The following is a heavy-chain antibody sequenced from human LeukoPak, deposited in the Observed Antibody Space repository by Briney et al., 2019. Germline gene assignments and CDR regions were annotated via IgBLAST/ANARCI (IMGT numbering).Heavy chain of an antibody. D-gene: IGHD6-6*01. J-gene: IGHJ4*02. V-gene: IGHV1-18*01. CDR2: ISAYNGNT. CDR3: ARDADIEVGYSSSSSSDY. CDR1: GYTFTSYG. Sequence: ASVKVSCKASGYTFTSYGISWVRQAPGQGLEWMGWISAYNGNTNYAQKLQGRVTMTTDTSTSTAYMELRSLSSNDTAVYYCARDADIEVGYSSSSSSDYWGQGTLVTVSS.